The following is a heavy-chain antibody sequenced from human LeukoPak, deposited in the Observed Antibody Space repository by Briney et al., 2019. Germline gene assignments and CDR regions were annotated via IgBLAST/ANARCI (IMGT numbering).Heavy chain of an antibody. V-gene: IGHV3-23*01. D-gene: IGHD7-27*01. CDR1: GFTFSTYT. CDR2: IGNNGGGI. J-gene: IGHJ4*02. CDR3: AIDPNWGTHS. Sequence: GGSLRLSCAASGFTFSTYTMYWVRHPPGKRLEWVSIIGNNGGGIHYADSVKGRFTISRDNFKNALYLQMNSLRVENTAVYYCAIDPNWGTHSWGQGVLVTVSS.